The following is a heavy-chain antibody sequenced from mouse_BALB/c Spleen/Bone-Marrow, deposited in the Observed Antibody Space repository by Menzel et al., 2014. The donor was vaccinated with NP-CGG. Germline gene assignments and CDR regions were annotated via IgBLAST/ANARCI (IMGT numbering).Heavy chain of an antibody. CDR1: GYTFXSYY. V-gene: IGHV1S56*01. Sequence: VQLQQSGPKLVKPGASVKMSCKASGYTFXSYYIHWVKQRPGQGLEWIGWIYPGDGSTKYNEKFKGKTTLTADKSSSTAYMLLSSLTSEDSAIYFCARSQGNYFDYWGQGTTLTVSS. CDR3: ARSQGNYFDY. J-gene: IGHJ2*01. CDR2: IYPGDGST.